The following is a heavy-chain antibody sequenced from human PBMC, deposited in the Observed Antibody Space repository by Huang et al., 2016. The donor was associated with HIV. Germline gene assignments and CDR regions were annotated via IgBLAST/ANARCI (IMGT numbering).Heavy chain of an antibody. D-gene: IGHD3-16*02. CDR1: GYTFNSYD. V-gene: IGHV1-8*03. Sequence: QVQLVQSGAEVKKPGASVKVSCKASGYTFNSYDINWVRQAPGQGLECMGWMNPNSGNTGYAGQFQGRVTCIRNSSISTAYMERSSLRSEDTAVYYCARGHRNTFGGTIAPIDFWGQGTLVTVSS. CDR3: ARGHRNTFGGTIAPIDF. CDR2: MNPNSGNT. J-gene: IGHJ4*02.